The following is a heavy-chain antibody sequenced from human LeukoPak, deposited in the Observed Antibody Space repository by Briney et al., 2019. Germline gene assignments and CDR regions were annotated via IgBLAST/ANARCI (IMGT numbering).Heavy chain of an antibody. D-gene: IGHD4-17*01. CDR3: ARDRGYGAYGHSFDY. V-gene: IGHV3-11*04. CDR1: GFTFSDNY. J-gene: IGHJ4*02. Sequence: GGSLRLSCAASGFTFSDNYMSWIRQAPGKGLEWVSFISSSGSTIYHADSVKGRFTISRDNAKNSLYLQMESLRAEDTAVYYCARDRGYGAYGHSFDYWGQGTLVTVSS. CDR2: ISSSGSTI.